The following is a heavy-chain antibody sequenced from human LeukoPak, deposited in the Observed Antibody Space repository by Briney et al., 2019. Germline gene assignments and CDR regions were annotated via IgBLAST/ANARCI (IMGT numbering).Heavy chain of an antibody. CDR1: GGTFSSYA. CDR3: ARHRLPIADITTHSYYSYYMDV. D-gene: IGHD3-22*01. CDR2: IIPICGTA. V-gene: IGHV1-69*01. Sequence: ASVKVSCKASGGTFSSYAISWVRQAPGQGLEWMGGIIPICGTANYAQKVQGRVTITADESTSTAYMELSSLRSEDTAVYYCARHRLPIADITTHSYYSYYMDVWGKGTTVTISS. J-gene: IGHJ6*03.